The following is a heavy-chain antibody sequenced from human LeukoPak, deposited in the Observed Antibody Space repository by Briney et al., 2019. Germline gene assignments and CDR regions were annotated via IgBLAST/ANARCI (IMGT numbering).Heavy chain of an antibody. Sequence: ETLSLTCTVSGGSISSYYWSWIRQPPGKGPVWVSRINSDGSSTDYADSVKGRFTISRDNAKNTLYLQMNSLRAEDTAVYYCARRWAVAAVDYWGQGTLVTVSS. CDR3: ARRWAVAAVDY. D-gene: IGHD6-19*01. J-gene: IGHJ4*02. CDR1: GGSISSYY. V-gene: IGHV3-74*01. CDR2: INSDGSST.